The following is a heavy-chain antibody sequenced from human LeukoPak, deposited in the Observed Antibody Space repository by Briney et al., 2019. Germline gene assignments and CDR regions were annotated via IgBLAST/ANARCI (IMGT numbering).Heavy chain of an antibody. CDR2: IYPGDSDT. J-gene: IGHJ4*02. CDR1: GYSFTSYW. Sequence: GESLKISCKGSGYSFTSYWIGWVRQMPGKGLEWMGIIYPGDSDTRYSPSFQGQVTISADKSISTAYLQWSSLKASDTAMYYCARLALDDILTGYLFDYWGQGTLVTVSS. V-gene: IGHV5-51*01. D-gene: IGHD3-9*01. CDR3: ARLALDDILTGYLFDY.